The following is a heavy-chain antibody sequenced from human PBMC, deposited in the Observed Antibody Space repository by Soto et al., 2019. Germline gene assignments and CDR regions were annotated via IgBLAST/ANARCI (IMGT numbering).Heavy chain of an antibody. CDR2: ISGSGIST. V-gene: IGHV3-23*01. CDR3: AKEPVGPDWYFDL. Sequence: GSLRLPCAASGFTFRNHAMSWVRQAPGKGLEWVSGISGSGISTHYADSVKGRFTVSRDNSKNTLYLQMNSLRAEDTAVNNWAKEPVGPDWYFDLWGRGTLVTVSS. CDR1: GFTFRNHA. J-gene: IGHJ2*01.